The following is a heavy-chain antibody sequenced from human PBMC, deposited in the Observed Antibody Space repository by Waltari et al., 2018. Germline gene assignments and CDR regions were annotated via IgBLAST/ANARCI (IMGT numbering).Heavy chain of an antibody. J-gene: IGHJ6*02. CDR2: ISSNGGST. CDR3: ARSWLLIYYYGMDV. V-gene: IGHV3-64*01. CDR1: GFTFSSYA. D-gene: IGHD5-12*01. Sequence: EVQLVESGGGLVQPGGSLRLSCAASGFTFSSYAMHWVRQAPGKGLEYVSAISSNGGSTYYANSVKGRFTISRDNSKNTLYLQMGSLRAEDMAVYYCARSWLLIYYYGMDVWGQGTTVTVSS.